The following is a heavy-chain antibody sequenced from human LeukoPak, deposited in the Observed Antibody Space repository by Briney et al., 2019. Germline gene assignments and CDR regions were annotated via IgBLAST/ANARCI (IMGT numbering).Heavy chain of an antibody. CDR2: ISSSSSTI. Sequence: AGGSLRLSCAASGFTFSSYIMNWVRQAPGKGLEWVSYISSSSSTIYYADSVKGRFTISRDNAKNSLYLQMNSLRDEDTAVYYCARGGYYDSSGYLVAPPFAFDIWGQGTMVTVSS. J-gene: IGHJ3*02. CDR1: GFTFSSYI. CDR3: ARGGYYDSSGYLVAPPFAFDI. V-gene: IGHV3-48*02. D-gene: IGHD3-22*01.